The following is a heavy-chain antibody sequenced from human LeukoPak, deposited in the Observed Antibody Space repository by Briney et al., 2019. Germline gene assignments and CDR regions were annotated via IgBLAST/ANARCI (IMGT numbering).Heavy chain of an antibody. CDR1: GYTFTSYG. CDR2: ISAYNGNT. CDR3: ARVPSSYYGSGSYFDAFDI. D-gene: IGHD3-10*01. J-gene: IGHJ3*02. V-gene: IGHV1-18*01. Sequence: ASVKVSCKASGYTFTSYGISWVRQAPGQGLEWMGWISAYNGNTNYAQKLQGRVTMTTDTSTSTAYMELRSLRSDDTAVYYCARVPSSYYGSGSYFDAFDIWGQGTMVTASS.